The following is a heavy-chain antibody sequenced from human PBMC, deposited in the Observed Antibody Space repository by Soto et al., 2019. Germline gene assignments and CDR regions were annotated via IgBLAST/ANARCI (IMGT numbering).Heavy chain of an antibody. D-gene: IGHD3-10*01. J-gene: IGHJ4*02. CDR1: GGSISGGGFS. V-gene: IGHV4-30-2*01. CDR2: ILHTGGT. Sequence: SATLSLTCAVSGGSISGGGFSWSWIRQPPGKGLEWIGYILHTGGTQYNPSLKSRVSMSVDKSKNQFSLHLTSVTAADTAVYYCARLQFGEGFDYWGQGALVTVS. CDR3: ARLQFGEGFDY.